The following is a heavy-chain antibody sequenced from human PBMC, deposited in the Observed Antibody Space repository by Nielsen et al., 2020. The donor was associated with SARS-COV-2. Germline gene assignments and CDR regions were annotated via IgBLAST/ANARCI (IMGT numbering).Heavy chain of an antibody. CDR3: ARRLWGSGRPFDY. D-gene: IGHD3-10*01. J-gene: IGHJ4*02. V-gene: IGHV4-61*01. Sequence: SETLSLTCTVSGGSVSSGSYYWSWIRQPPGKGLEWIGYIYYSGSTNYNPSLKSRVTISVDTSKNQFSLKLSSVTAADTAVYYCARRLWGSGRPFDYWGQGTLVTVSS. CDR1: GGSVSSGSYY. CDR2: IYYSGST.